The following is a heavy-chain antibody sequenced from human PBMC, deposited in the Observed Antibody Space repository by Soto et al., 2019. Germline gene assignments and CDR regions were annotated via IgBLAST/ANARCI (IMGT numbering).Heavy chain of an antibody. Sequence: GGSLRLSCTASGFTFHSFTMHWVRQTPGKGLEWVALISSDGSSEYYADSVKGRFTISRDNSGSTLYLQMNSLRTDDTALYYCARDPRETAYYLDYWGQGTLVTVSS. CDR1: GFTFHSFT. CDR2: ISSDGSSE. V-gene: IGHV3-30-3*01. D-gene: IGHD5-18*01. J-gene: IGHJ4*02. CDR3: ARDPRETAYYLDY.